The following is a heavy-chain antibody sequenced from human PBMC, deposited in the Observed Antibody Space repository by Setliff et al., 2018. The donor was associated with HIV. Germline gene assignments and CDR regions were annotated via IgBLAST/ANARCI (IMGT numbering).Heavy chain of an antibody. Sequence: SETLSLTCLVFSYSITDGNYWAWIRQSPGKGLEWIGSIYSTGHTYYNPSHKSRLTMFIDTAKNRFSLKLMSVTAADTAVYYCARSPAAEGYWGQGTLVTVSS. D-gene: IGHD6-13*01. J-gene: IGHJ4*02. CDR2: IYSTGHT. CDR1: SYSITDGNY. CDR3: ARSPAAEGY. V-gene: IGHV4-38-2*01.